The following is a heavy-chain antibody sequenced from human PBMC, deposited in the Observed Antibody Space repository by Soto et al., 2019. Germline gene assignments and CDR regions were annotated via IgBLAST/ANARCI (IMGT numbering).Heavy chain of an antibody. CDR3: ARDLECIEGNISHLDY. Sequence: VKFSRKASGGTFRNHVFNWVRQAPGQSLEWMGGIIPIIVRPNYAQKFQGRATITADASTNTVYLDVSSLRSQDTAVYYCARDLECIEGNISHLDYWGQGTLGTVSS. J-gene: IGHJ4*02. CDR2: IIPIIVRP. CDR1: GGTFRNHV. D-gene: IGHD2-21*01. V-gene: IGHV1-69*13.